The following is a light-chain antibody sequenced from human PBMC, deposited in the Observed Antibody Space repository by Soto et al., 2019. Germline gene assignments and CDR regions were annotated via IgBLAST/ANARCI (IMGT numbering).Light chain of an antibody. CDR2: DAS. CDR1: QSISTW. CDR3: QHYNSYPWT. J-gene: IGKJ1*01. V-gene: IGKV1-5*01. Sequence: DIQVTQSPSTLSASVGDRVTITCRASQSISTWLAWYQQKPGKAPKLLIYDASTLESGVPSRFSGSGAGTDFALTISSLQPDDFATYYCQHYNSYPWTFGQGTKVDIK.